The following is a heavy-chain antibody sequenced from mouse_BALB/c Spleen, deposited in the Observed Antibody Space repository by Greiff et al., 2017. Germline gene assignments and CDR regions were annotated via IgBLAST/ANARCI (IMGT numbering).Heavy chain of an antibody. V-gene: IGHV1-67*01. CDR1: GYTFTDYA. CDR3: ARDGAPYYRYEESNPAMDY. Sequence: QVQLQQSGPELVRPGVSVKISCKGSGYTFTDYAMHWVKQSHAKSLEWIGVISTYYGNTNYNQKFKGKATMTVDKSSSTAYMELARLTSEDSAIYYCARDGAPYYRYEESNPAMDYWGQGTSVTVSS. J-gene: IGHJ4*01. D-gene: IGHD2-14*01. CDR2: ISTYYGNT.